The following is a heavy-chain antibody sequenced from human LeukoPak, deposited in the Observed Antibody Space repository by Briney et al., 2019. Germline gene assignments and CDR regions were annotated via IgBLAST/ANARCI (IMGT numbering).Heavy chain of an antibody. CDR1: GFTLSSYW. J-gene: IGHJ4*02. CDR2: INSDGSST. D-gene: IGHD3-9*01. Sequence: GGSLRLSCAASGFTLSSYWMHWVRQAPGKGLVWVSRINSDGSSTSYADSVKGRFTISRDNAKNTLYLQMNSLRAEDTAVYYCARRMRYFDWLFDYWGQGTLVTVSS. V-gene: IGHV3-74*01. CDR3: ARRMRYFDWLFDY.